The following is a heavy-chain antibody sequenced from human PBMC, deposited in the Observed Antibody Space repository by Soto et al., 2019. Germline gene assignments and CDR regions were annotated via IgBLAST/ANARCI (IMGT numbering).Heavy chain of an antibody. Sequence: PGGSLRLSCAASGVTFSSYSMSWVRQAPGKGLEWVSAISGSGGSTYYADSVKGRFTISRDNSKNTLYLQMNSLRAEDTAVYYCAKDGAWSGTTRKRFDYWGQGTLVTVS. CDR1: GVTFSSYS. CDR2: ISGSGGST. D-gene: IGHD1-26*01. CDR3: AKDGAWSGTTRKRFDY. V-gene: IGHV3-23*01. J-gene: IGHJ4*02.